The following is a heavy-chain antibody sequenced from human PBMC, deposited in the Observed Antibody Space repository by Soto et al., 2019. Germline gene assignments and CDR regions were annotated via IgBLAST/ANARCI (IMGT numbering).Heavy chain of an antibody. D-gene: IGHD6-6*01. V-gene: IGHV1-69*08. Sequence: QVLLVQSGAEVKKPGSSVKVSCKTSGGTISTYVINWVRQAPGQGLEWMGRIIPALGAADYAQKFQDRLTITADKSTSTAYMELSSLRSDDTAVYYCARGGQQVVSFDYWGQGTLVAVSS. CDR3: ARGGQQVVSFDY. CDR2: IIPALGAA. J-gene: IGHJ4*02. CDR1: GGTISTYV.